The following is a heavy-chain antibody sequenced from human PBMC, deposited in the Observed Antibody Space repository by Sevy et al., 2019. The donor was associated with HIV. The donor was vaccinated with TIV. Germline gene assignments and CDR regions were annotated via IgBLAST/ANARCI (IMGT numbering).Heavy chain of an antibody. Sequence: SDTLSLTCTVSGGSISSSSYYWGWIRQPPGKGLEWIGSIYYSGSTYYNPSLKSRVTISVDTSKNQFSLKLSSVTAADTAVYYCASVVAAKDAFDIWGQGTMVTVSS. CDR2: IYYSGST. V-gene: IGHV4-39*01. J-gene: IGHJ3*02. D-gene: IGHD6-13*01. CDR3: ASVVAAKDAFDI. CDR1: GGSISSSSYY.